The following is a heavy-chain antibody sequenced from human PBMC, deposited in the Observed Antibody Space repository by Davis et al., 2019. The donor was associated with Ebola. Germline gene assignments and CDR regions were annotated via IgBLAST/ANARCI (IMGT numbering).Heavy chain of an antibody. CDR1: GFTFSSYA. Sequence: PGGSLRLSCAAPGFTFSSYAMSWVRQAPGKGLEWVSAISGSGGSTYYADSVKGRFTISRDNSKNTLYLQMNSLRAEDKAIYYCAKDKNYDFWSGYPHDAFDIWGQGTMVTVSS. CDR2: ISGSGGST. V-gene: IGHV3-23*01. CDR3: AKDKNYDFWSGYPHDAFDI. J-gene: IGHJ3*02. D-gene: IGHD3-3*01.